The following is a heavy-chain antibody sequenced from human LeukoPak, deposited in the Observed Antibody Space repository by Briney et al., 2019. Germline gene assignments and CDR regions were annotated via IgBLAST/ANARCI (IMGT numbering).Heavy chain of an antibody. CDR2: ISTVSTYT. CDR3: ARDGSGLFLYYYMDV. CDR1: GFTVSDYS. V-gene: IGHV3-21*06. Sequence: GGSLRLSCAPSGFTVSDYSMNWGRQAPGKGLEWVASISTVSTYTFYGDSVGGRFSISRDNAKNVLYLHMSRLTAEDTAVYYCARDGSGLFLYYYMDVWGKGTTVTVSS. J-gene: IGHJ6*03. D-gene: IGHD6-25*01.